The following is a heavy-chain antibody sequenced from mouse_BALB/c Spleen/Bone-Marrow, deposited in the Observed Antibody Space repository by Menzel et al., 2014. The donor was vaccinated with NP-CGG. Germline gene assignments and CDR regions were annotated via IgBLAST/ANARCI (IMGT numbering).Heavy chain of an antibody. Sequence: EVMLVESGGGLVQPGGSLRLSCATSGFTFTDYYMSWVRQPPGKALEWLGFIRNKANGYTTEYSASVKGRFTISRDNSQSILYLQMNTLRAEDSATYYCARYDVYYYFDYWGRGTTLTVSS. D-gene: IGHD2-3*01. CDR3: ARYDVYYYFDY. V-gene: IGHV7-3*02. CDR1: GFTFTDYY. J-gene: IGHJ2*01. CDR2: IRNKANGYTT.